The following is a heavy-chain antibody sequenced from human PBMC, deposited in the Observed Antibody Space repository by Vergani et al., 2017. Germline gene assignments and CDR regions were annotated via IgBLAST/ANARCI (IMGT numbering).Heavy chain of an antibody. CDR3: ARVREQLAPVYYYYMDV. CDR1: GFTFSSYS. D-gene: IGHD6-13*01. Sequence: EVQLVESGGGLVKPGGSLRLSCAASGFTFSSYSMNWVRQAPGKGLEWVSSISSSSSYIYYADSVKGRFTISRDNAKNSLYLQMNSLRAEDTAVYYCARVREQLAPVYYYYMDVWGKGTTVTVS. CDR2: ISSSSSYI. V-gene: IGHV3-21*01. J-gene: IGHJ6*03.